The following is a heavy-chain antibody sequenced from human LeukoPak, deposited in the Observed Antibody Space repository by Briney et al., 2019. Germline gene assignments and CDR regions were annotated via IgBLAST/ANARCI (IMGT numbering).Heavy chain of an antibody. Sequence: PSETLSLTCTASGGSISSYYWSWIRQPPGKGLEWIGYIYYSGSTNYNPSLKSRVTISVDTSKTQFSLKLSSVTAADTAVYYCGRRDLRSDAFDIWGQGTMVTVSS. D-gene: IGHD5-24*01. CDR1: GGSISSYY. V-gene: IGHV4-59*01. CDR3: GRRDLRSDAFDI. J-gene: IGHJ3*02. CDR2: IYYSGST.